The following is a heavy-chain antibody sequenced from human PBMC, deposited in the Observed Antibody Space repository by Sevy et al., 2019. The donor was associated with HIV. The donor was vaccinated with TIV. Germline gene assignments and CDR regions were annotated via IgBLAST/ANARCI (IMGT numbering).Heavy chain of an antibody. V-gene: IGHV3-15*01. Sequence: GGSLRLSCAASGFTFNEAWMSWVRQAPGKGLEWVGGIKSRHDGGTIDYAAPVKGRFTISRDDSTDMLYLQMDRLTSEDTAVYYCTKGIVGATWDWYDPWGQGTLVTVSS. CDR3: TKGIVGATWDWYDP. CDR1: GFTFNEAW. J-gene: IGHJ5*02. CDR2: IKSRHDGGTI. D-gene: IGHD1-26*01.